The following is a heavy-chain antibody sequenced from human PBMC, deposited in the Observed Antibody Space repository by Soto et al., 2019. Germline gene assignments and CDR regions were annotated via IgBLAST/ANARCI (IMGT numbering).Heavy chain of an antibody. CDR3: ATRSPAFDF. V-gene: IGHV1-18*01. CDR1: GYTFTSYG. J-gene: IGHJ4*02. Sequence: QVQLVQSGPEVKKPGASVKVSCKTSGYTFTSYGISWVRQAPGQGLEWMGWISTDKGKTNYAQKFQGRVPKPTDPSTRQAYMELRSLRSDGTAVYFCATRSPAFDFWGQGTLVTVSS. CDR2: ISTDKGKT.